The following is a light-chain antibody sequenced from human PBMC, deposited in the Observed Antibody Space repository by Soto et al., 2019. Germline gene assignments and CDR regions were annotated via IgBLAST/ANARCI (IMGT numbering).Light chain of an antibody. CDR1: SSDIGSYNF. J-gene: IGLJ1*01. CDR3: FSHRSGNSHV. V-gene: IGLV2-14*01. CDR2: GVT. Sequence: QSALTQPASVSGSPGQSITISCTVTSSDIGSYNFVSWYQQYPGKAPKLMICGVTNRPSGVSDRFSGSKTGNTASLTISGLQAEDEAAYYCFSHRSGNSHVFGTGTKVTVL.